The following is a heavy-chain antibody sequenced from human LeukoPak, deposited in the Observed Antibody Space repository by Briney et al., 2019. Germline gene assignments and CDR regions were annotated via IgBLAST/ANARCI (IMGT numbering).Heavy chain of an antibody. Sequence: KPSETLSLTCTVSGGSISSSSYYWGWIRQPPGKGLEWIGSIYYSGSTYYNPSLKSRVTISVDTSKNQFSLKLSSVTAADTAVYYCARHGSRGDYYLDYWGQGTLVTVSS. V-gene: IGHV4-39*01. J-gene: IGHJ4*02. CDR2: IYYSGST. CDR1: GGSISSSSYY. CDR3: ARHGSRGDYYLDY. D-gene: IGHD3-16*01.